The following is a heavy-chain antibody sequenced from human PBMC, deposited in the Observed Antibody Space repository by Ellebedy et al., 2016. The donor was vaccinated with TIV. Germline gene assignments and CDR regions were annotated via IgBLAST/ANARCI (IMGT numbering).Heavy chain of an antibody. CDR1: GYTFTSYG. Sequence: AASVKVSCKASGYTFTSYGISWVRQAPGQGLEWMGWISAYNGNTNYAQKFQGRVTMTRDTSISTAYMELSSLRSEDTAVYYCARGPDRYSSGWEAGYWGQGTLVTVSS. J-gene: IGHJ4*02. CDR3: ARGPDRYSSGWEAGY. CDR2: ISAYNGNT. V-gene: IGHV1-18*04. D-gene: IGHD6-19*01.